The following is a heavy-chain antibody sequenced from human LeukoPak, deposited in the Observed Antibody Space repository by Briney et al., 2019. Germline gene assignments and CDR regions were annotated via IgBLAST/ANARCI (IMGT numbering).Heavy chain of an antibody. CDR2: IIPIFGTG. V-gene: IGHV1-69*13. CDR3: AKGHDDFRQFDF. D-gene: IGHD3-3*01. Sequence: ASVKVSCKASVGSFANYAISWVRKAPGQGLDWMGGIIPIFGTGHSAQKFQGRLTITADESTRTTYMELSSLRSEDTAVYYCAKGHDDFRQFDFWGQGTPVIVSS. CDR1: VGSFANYA. J-gene: IGHJ4*02.